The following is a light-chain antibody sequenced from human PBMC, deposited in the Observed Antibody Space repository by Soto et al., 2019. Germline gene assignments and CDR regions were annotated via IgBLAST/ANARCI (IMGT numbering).Light chain of an antibody. CDR3: QQYGSSPRIT. CDR2: GAS. Sequence: EIVFTQSPGTLSLSPGERATLFCRASQSVSSSYLAWYQQKPGQAPRLLIYGASSRANGIPARISGSGSGTDFTLTISRLEPEDFAVYYCQQYGSSPRITFGQGTRLEIK. CDR1: QSVSSSY. J-gene: IGKJ5*01. V-gene: IGKV3-20*01.